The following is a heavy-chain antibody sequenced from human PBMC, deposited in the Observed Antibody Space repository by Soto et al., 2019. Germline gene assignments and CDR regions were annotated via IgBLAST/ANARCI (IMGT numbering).Heavy chain of an antibody. V-gene: IGHV4-59*08. CDR2: VYYTGTT. J-gene: IGHJ4*02. CDR1: GSPINSYY. CDR3: ASGLSGDKVDQ. Sequence: SETLSLTCTVSGSPINSYYWSWFRQPPGQGLEWVGYVYYTGTTTYNPSLKSRLTISVDTSKNHFSLNLNSVTAADTAVYYCASGLSGDKVDQWGQGTLVTVSS. D-gene: IGHD2-21*01.